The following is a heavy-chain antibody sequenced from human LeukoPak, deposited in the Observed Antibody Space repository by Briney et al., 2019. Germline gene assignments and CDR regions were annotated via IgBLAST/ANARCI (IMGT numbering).Heavy chain of an antibody. V-gene: IGHV3-74*01. J-gene: IGHJ6*03. D-gene: IGHD3-10*01. Sequence: GGSLRLSCAASGFTFSSYWMHWVRQAPGKGLVWVSRIKSDGSSTTYADSVKGRFTISRDNAKNTLYLQMNSLRAEDTAVYYCARVREGGYVPLYDYYMDVWGKGTTVTVSS. CDR2: IKSDGSST. CDR3: ARVREGGYVPLYDYYMDV. CDR1: GFTFSSYW.